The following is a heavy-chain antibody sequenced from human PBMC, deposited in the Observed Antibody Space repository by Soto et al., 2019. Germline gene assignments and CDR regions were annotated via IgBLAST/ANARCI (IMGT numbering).Heavy chain of an antibody. J-gene: IGHJ4*02. CDR2: ISYDGSNK. V-gene: IGHV3-30*18. CDR1: GFTFSSYG. CDR3: AKDAYYYDGSVLSYFNS. D-gene: IGHD3-22*01. Sequence: GGSLRLSCAASGFTFSSYGMHWVRQAPGKGLEWVAVISYDGSNKYYADSVKGRLTISRDNSKNTLYLQMNSLRAEDTAVYYWAKDAYYYDGSVLSYFNSGGRETLVPVS.